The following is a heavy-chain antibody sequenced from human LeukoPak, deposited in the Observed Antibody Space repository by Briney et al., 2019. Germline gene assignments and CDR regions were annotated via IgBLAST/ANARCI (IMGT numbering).Heavy chain of an antibody. Sequence: GGSLRLSCATSGFTFSSYWMSWVRQAPGKGLEWVANIKQDGSEKYYVDSVKGRFTISRDNAKNTLYLQMNSLRAEDTAVYYCASNPDWGSPFYYMDVWGKGTTVTISS. CDR3: ASNPDWGSPFYYMDV. V-gene: IGHV3-7*01. J-gene: IGHJ6*03. CDR2: IKQDGSEK. D-gene: IGHD3-16*01. CDR1: GFTFSSYW.